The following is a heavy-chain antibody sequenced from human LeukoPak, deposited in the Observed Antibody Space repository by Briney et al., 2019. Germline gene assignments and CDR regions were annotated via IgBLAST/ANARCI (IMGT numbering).Heavy chain of an antibody. CDR1: GFTVSNNY. J-gene: IGHJ4*02. CDR3: ARTNLGSHFDY. CDR2: IYSGGST. V-gene: IGHV3-53*04. Sequence: GGSLRLSCAASGFTVSNNYMSWVRQAPGKGLEWVSVIYSGGSTYYADSVKGRFTISGHNSKNTLYLQMNSLRAEDTAVYYCARTNLGSHFDYWGQGTLVTVSS. D-gene: IGHD2-15*01.